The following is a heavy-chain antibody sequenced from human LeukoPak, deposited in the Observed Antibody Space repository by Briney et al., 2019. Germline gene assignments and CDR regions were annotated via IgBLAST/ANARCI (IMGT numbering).Heavy chain of an antibody. V-gene: IGHV1-46*01. CDR2: INPTGTGT. Sequence: ASVKVSCKASGYTFSNYYMHWVRQAPGQGLEWMGLINPTGTGTNYAQKFRGRVTLTRDTSTTTVYMELSSLRSDDTAVYYCARDGGIRAFDIWGQGTMVTVSS. J-gene: IGHJ3*02. CDR1: GYTFSNYY. D-gene: IGHD1-14*01. CDR3: ARDGGIRAFDI.